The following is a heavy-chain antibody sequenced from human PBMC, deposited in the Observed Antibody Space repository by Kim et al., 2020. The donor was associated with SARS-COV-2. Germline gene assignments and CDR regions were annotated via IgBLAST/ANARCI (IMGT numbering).Heavy chain of an antibody. Sequence: GGSLRLSCAASGFTFTNFWMNWVRQAPGKGLEWVANINQDGSEMYFVDSVKGRFTISRDNAKNSLYLQMNSLKAEDTAVYYCARDHPVDGVVFDYWGQGTRVTVSS. CDR3: ARDHPVDGVVFDY. D-gene: IGHD2-8*01. J-gene: IGHJ4*02. CDR1: GFTFTNFW. V-gene: IGHV3-7*01. CDR2: INQDGSEM.